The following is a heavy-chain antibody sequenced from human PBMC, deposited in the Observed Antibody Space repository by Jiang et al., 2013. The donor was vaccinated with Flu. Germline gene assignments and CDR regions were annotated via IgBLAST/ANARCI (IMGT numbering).Heavy chain of an antibody. CDR1: GFTFSSYS. Sequence: QLLESGGGLVKPGGSLRLSCAASGFTFSSYSMNWVRQAPGKGLEWVSSISSSSSYIYYADSVKGRFTISRDNAKNSLYLQMNSLRAEDTAVYYCAFIVGADPRNFDYWGQGTLVTVSS. J-gene: IGHJ4*02. CDR2: ISSSSSYI. V-gene: IGHV3-21*01. CDR3: AFIVGADPRNFDY. D-gene: IGHD1-26*01.